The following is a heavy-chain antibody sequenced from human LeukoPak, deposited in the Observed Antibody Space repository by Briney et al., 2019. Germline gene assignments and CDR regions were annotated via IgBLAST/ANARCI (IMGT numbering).Heavy chain of an antibody. CDR1: GGSISSRYY. Sequence: SETLSLTCSVSGGSISSRYYWGWIRQPPGKGLEWIGYIYSSGSTNYNPSLKSRVTISVDTSKNQFSLKLSSVTAADTAVYYCARGAWESLYCSSTSCYPYYFDYWGQGTLVTVSS. D-gene: IGHD2-2*01. CDR2: IYSSGST. CDR3: ARGAWESLYCSSTSCYPYYFDY. V-gene: IGHV4-59*08. J-gene: IGHJ4*02.